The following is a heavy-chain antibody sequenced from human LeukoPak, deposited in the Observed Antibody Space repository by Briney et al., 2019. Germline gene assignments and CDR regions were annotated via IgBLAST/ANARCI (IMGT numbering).Heavy chain of an antibody. CDR2: IIPIFGAA. J-gene: IGHJ4*02. D-gene: IGHD1-26*01. CDR3: ARGQWELRAFDY. V-gene: IGHV1-69*05. Sequence: SVKVSCKASGGTFSSYTISWVRQAPGQGLGWMGGIIPIFGAANYAQKFQGRVTITTDESTSTAYMELSSLRSEDTAVYYCARGQWELRAFDYWGQGTLVTVSS. CDR1: GGTFSSYT.